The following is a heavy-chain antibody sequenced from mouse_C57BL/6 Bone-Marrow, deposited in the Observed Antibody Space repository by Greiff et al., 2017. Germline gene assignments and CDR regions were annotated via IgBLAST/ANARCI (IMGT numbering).Heavy chain of an antibody. D-gene: IGHD2-1*01. Sequence: VQLQQPGAELVTPGASVKMSCKASGYNFKRYWITWVKQRPGQGLEWIGDIYPGSGSTKYNEKFKSKATLTVDTSSSTAYVQLSSLTSADSAVYYDARYRSYGNYEDYWGQGTTLTVSS. V-gene: IGHV1-55*01. CDR1: GYNFKRYW. CDR2: IYPGSGST. CDR3: ARYRSYGNYEDY. J-gene: IGHJ2*01.